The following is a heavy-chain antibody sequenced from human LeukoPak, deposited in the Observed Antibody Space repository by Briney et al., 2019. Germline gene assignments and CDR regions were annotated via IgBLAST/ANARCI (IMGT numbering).Heavy chain of an antibody. J-gene: IGHJ5*02. V-gene: IGHV3-7*01. CDR2: INQDGSEK. CDR1: GFIFSTYW. Sequence: GGSLRLSCAASGFIFSTYWMNWVRQAPGKGLEWVASINQDGSEKYYEDSVKGRFTISRDNAKNSLYVELNRLRGEGTAVYYCARGDYGDYAWGQGTRVSVSS. CDR3: ARGDYGDYA. D-gene: IGHD4-17*01.